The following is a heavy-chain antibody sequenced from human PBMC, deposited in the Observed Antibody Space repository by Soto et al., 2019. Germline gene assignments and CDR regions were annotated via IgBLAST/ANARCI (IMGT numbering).Heavy chain of an antibody. Sequence: QVQLVQSGAEVKKPGSSVKVSCKASGGTFSSYAISWVRQAPGQGLEWMGGIIPIFGTANYAQKFQGRVTITAXXSXSXXYMELSSLRSEDTAVYYCARVYCSGGSCYSHGMDVWGQGTTVTVSS. CDR3: ARVYCSGGSCYSHGMDV. D-gene: IGHD2-15*01. V-gene: IGHV1-69*12. CDR1: GGTFSSYA. CDR2: IIPIFGTA. J-gene: IGHJ6*02.